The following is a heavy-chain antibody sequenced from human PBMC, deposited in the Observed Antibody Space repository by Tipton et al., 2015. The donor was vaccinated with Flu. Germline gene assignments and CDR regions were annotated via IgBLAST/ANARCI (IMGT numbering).Heavy chain of an antibody. CDR1: GGSISSSSHY. CDR2: IYHSGST. J-gene: IGHJ3*02. CDR3: ARRDCAGGLCYSRVYDAFDI. D-gene: IGHD2-8*02. Sequence: TLSLTCTVFGGSISSSSHYWGWIRQPPGKGLEWIGSIYHSGSTYYNPSLKSRVTISVDTSKNQFSLKLGSVTAGDTAVYYCARRDCAGGLCYSRVYDAFDIWGQGTLVTVSS. V-gene: IGHV4-39*07.